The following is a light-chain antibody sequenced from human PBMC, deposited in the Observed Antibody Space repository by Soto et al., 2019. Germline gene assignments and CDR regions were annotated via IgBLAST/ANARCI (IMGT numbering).Light chain of an antibody. CDR3: QQYNNWPFS. CDR1: QRASTY. CDR2: DVS. J-gene: IGKJ5*01. Sequence: EIGLSQCPATLSLSPGERAAVSCGASQRASTYLAWYQQKSGQSPRLLLFDVSIRATGVPARFSGTGSETDFTLTISGLQSEDSAVYFCQQYNNWPFSFGQGTRLEIK. V-gene: IGKV3-11*01.